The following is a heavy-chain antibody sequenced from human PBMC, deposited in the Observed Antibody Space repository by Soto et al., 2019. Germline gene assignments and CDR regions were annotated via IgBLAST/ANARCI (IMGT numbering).Heavy chain of an antibody. D-gene: IGHD6-25*01. CDR3: ARRKTRPEAFDY. J-gene: IGHJ4*02. V-gene: IGHV4-59*08. Sequence: SETLSLTCTVSGGSSSNYYWTWIRQPPGKGLEWIGYVYYTGNTNYNPSLKSRVTISVDASKNQFSLKLNSVTAADTAVYYCARRKTRPEAFDYWGQGTLVTVSS. CDR1: GGSSSNYY. CDR2: VYYTGNT.